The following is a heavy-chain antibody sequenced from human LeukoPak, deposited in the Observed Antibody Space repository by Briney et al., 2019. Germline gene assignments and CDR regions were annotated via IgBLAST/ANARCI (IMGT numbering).Heavy chain of an antibody. D-gene: IGHD3-22*01. J-gene: IGHJ3*02. CDR1: GYTFTSYN. CDR3: ARERITMIVVVNPFDI. V-gene: IGHV1-46*03. CDR2: INPSGGGT. Sequence: GASVKVSCKASGYTFTSYNLHWVRQAPGQGLEWMGIINPSGGGTSYAQKFQGRVTMTRDTSTSTVYMELSSLRSEDMAVYYCARERITMIVVVNPFDIWGQGTMVTVSS.